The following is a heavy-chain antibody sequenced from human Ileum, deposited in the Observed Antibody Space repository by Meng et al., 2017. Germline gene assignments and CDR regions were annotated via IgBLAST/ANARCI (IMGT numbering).Heavy chain of an antibody. D-gene: IGHD3-10*01. Sequence: GSLRLSCRVSGYSITSGYYWGWIRQPPGKELEWLGTIYHSGTTYDNPSLKSRVTISVDTSKNQFSLNVTSVTAADTAVYFCVASPRGIMSDFWGQGTLVTVSS. J-gene: IGHJ4*02. V-gene: IGHV4-38-2*01. CDR1: GYSITSGYY. CDR3: VASPRGIMSDF. CDR2: IYHSGTT.